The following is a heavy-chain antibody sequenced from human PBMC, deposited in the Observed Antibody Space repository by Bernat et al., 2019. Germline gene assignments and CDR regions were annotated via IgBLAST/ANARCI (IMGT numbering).Heavy chain of an antibody. D-gene: IGHD4-23*01. J-gene: IGHJ2*01. CDR2: INHSGST. Sequence: QVQLQQWGAGLLKPSETLSLTCAVYGGSFSGYCWSWIRQPPGKGLEWIGEINHSGSTNYNPSLKSRVTISVDTSKNQFSLKLSSVTAADATVYYCARGQGGGNSVYFDLWCVAPWSLSPQ. CDR3: ARGQGGGNSVYFDL. CDR1: GGSFSGYC. V-gene: IGHV4-34*01.